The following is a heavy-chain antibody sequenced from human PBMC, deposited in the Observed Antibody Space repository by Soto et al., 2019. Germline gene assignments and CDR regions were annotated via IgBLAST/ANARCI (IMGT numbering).Heavy chain of an antibody. CDR2: IVVGSGNT. D-gene: IGHD3-3*01. V-gene: IGHV1-58*01. CDR3: TADGEYYDFWSGSVIYYGMDV. J-gene: IGHJ6*02. CDR1: GFTFTSSA. Sequence: SVKVSCKASGFTFTSSAVQWVRQARGQRLEWIGWIVVGSGNTNYAQKFQERVTITRDMSTSTAYMELSSLRSEDTAVYYCTADGEYYDFWSGSVIYYGMDVWGQGTTVTVSS.